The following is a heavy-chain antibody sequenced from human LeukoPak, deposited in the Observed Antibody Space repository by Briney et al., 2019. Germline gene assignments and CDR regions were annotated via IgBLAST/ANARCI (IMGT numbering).Heavy chain of an antibody. CDR2: IYYSGYT. J-gene: IGHJ3*02. V-gene: IGHV4-59*12. D-gene: IGHD3-22*01. Sequence: SETLSLTCTVSGGSISSYYWSWIRQPPGKGLKWIGNIYYSGYTTYSPSLRSRVTISVDTSKNQFSLKLSSVTAADTAVYYCAREDYYDSSGYYYGAFDIWGQGTMVTVSS. CDR3: AREDYYDSSGYYYGAFDI. CDR1: GGSISSYY.